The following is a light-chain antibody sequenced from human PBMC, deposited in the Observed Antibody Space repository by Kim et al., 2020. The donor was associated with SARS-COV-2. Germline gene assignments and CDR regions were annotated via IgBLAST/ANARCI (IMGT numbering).Light chain of an antibody. Sequence: GKTVTISCTRSSGSMDDNYVQWYQQRPGGVPTTVIYEDDQRPSGVSVRFSGSIDNSSNAASLTISGLRTGDEADYYCQSYNRDNVLFGGGTQLTVL. CDR3: QSYNRDNVL. J-gene: IGLJ2*01. CDR1: SGSMDDNY. V-gene: IGLV6-57*03. CDR2: EDD.